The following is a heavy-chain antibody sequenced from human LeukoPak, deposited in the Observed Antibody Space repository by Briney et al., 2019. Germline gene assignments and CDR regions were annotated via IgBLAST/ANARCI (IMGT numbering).Heavy chain of an antibody. CDR3: ARESLGSASLDY. J-gene: IGHJ4*02. D-gene: IGHD6-25*01. CDR1: GFTFSSYN. V-gene: IGHV3-21*01. CDR2: ISSITSYT. Sequence: NPGGSLRFSCAASGFTFSSYNMNWVRQAPGKGLEWVSSISSITSYTYYADSVKGRFTISRDNAKNSLYLQMNSLRAEDTAVYYCARESLGSASLDYWGQGTLVTVSS.